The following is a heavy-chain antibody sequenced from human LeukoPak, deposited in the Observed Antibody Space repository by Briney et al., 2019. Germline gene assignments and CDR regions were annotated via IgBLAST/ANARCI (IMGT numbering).Heavy chain of an antibody. V-gene: IGHV4-4*07. D-gene: IGHD3-22*01. CDR1: GGSMTNYY. Sequence: SETLSLTCTVSGGSMTNYYWSWIRQPAGKGLEWIGRIYTSGSTNYNPSLKSRVTMSVDTSKDQFSLKLSSVTAADTAVYYCARDLSGASYDSSGYKSDAFDIWGRGTMVTVSS. CDR3: ARDLSGASYDSSGYKSDAFDI. J-gene: IGHJ3*02. CDR2: IYTSGST.